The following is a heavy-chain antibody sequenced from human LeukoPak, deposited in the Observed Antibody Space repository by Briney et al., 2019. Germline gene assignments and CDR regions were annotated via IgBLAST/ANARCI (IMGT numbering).Heavy chain of an antibody. CDR1: GFTFSIYW. V-gene: IGHV3-74*01. Sequence: GGSLTLSCAASGFTFSIYWMHCARPAPGKGLVWVSSITSDGSSTNYADSVKGRFTTTRDNGKNTLYLQMNSLGAEDTAVYYCAACRAYSSCNWGQGTGVTVSA. CDR3: AACRAYSSCN. CDR2: ITSDGSST. D-gene: IGHD4-11*01. J-gene: IGHJ4*02.